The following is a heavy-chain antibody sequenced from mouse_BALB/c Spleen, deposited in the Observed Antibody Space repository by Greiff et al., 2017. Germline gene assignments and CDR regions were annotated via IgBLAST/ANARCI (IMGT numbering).Heavy chain of an antibody. CDR1: GYAFSSSW. CDR2: IYPGDGDT. Sequence: QVQLQQSGPELVKPGASVKISCKASGYAFSSSWMNWVKQRPGQGLEWIGRIYPGDGDTNYNGKFKGKATLTADKSSSTAYMQLSSLTSVDSAVYFCARADEDWYFDVWGAGTTVTVSS. J-gene: IGHJ1*01. CDR3: ARADEDWYFDV. V-gene: IGHV1-82*01.